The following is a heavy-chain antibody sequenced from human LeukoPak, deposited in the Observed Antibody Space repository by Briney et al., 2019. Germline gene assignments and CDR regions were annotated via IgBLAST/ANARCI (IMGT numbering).Heavy chain of an antibody. CDR2: VSTSGRST. CDR1: GFTFSSYA. D-gene: IGHD3-10*01. J-gene: IGHJ3*02. V-gene: IGHV3-23*01. Sequence: GGSLRLSCAASGFTFSSYAMSWVRHAPGKGLEWVSTVSTSGRSTYYADSVKGRFTVSRDNSKNTLSLQMNSLRAEDTAVYYCAKGLNGYVSGSYSHLDAFDIWGQGTMVTVSS. CDR3: AKGLNGYVSGSYSHLDAFDI.